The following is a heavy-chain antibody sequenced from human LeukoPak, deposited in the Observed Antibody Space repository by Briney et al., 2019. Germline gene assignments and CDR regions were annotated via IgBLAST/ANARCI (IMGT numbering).Heavy chain of an antibody. J-gene: IGHJ4*02. CDR2: INHIGST. D-gene: IGHD6-13*01. CDR1: GGSFRGYY. CDR3: ARGRILKAAAGISPLYYFDY. V-gene: IGHV4-34*01. Sequence: SETLSLTCAVYGGSFRGYYWSWIRQPPEKGLEWIGEINHIGSTNYNPSLKSRVTISVDTSKNQFSLKLSSVTAADTAVYYCARGRILKAAAGISPLYYFDYWGQGTLVTVSS.